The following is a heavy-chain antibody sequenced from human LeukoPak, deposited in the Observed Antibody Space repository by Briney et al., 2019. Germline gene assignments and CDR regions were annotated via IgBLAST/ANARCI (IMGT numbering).Heavy chain of an antibody. CDR3: AKGGPSRYCNSTSCYEGAYFDY. V-gene: IGHV3-23*01. D-gene: IGHD2-2*01. J-gene: IGHJ4*02. CDR2: ISGSGGST. CDR1: GFTFSSYA. Sequence: GESLRLSCAASGFTFSSYAMSWVRQAPGKGLELVSAISGSGGSTYYADSVKGRFTISRDNSKNTLYLQMNSLRAEDTAVYYCAKGGPSRYCNSTSCYEGAYFDYWGQGTPVTVSS.